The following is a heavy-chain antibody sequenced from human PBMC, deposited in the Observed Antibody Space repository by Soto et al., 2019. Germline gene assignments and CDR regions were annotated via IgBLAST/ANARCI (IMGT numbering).Heavy chain of an antibody. V-gene: IGHV6-1*01. CDR1: GDSVSSNSAA. J-gene: IGHJ3*02. D-gene: IGHD1-1*01. Sequence: PSQTLSLTCAISGDSVSSNSAAWNWIRQSPSRGLEWLGRTYYRSKWYNDYVGSVKSRVTISVDTSKNQFSLKMSSVTAADTALYYCARVERGTATTVVDAFDIWGPGTMVTVSS. CDR2: TYYRSKWYN. CDR3: ARVERGTATTVVDAFDI.